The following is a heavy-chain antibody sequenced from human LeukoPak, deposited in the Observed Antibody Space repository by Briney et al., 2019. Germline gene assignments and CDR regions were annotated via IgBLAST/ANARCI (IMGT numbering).Heavy chain of an antibody. CDR2: VLHSGSS. CDR3: ASAGSGSPHDAFDI. D-gene: IGHD3-22*01. V-gene: IGHV4-38-2*01. CDR1: GFSISADFY. J-gene: IGHJ3*02. Sequence: SETLSLTCSVSGFSISADFYWGWIRQSPGQGLEWVGSVLHSGSSHYNPSLKSRVTMAIDTSKNQFSLKLSSVTAADTAVYYCASAGSGSPHDAFDIWGQGTMVTVSS.